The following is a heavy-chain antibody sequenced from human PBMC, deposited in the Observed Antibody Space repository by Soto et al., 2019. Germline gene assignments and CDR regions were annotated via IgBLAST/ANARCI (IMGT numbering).Heavy chain of an antibody. J-gene: IGHJ6*01. CDR2: IYYSGST. CDR1: GGSISSYY. CDR3: VSEGWEPHYYHYGRDV. V-gene: IGHV4-59*01. Sequence: SETLSLPCTVSGGSISSYYWSWIRQPPGKGLEWIGYIYYSGSTNYNPSLQRRVTISEDTSKNKFSLKLSSVTAEDTAVYYLVSEGWEPHYYHYGRDVLGQGTTGAVAS. D-gene: IGHD1-26*01.